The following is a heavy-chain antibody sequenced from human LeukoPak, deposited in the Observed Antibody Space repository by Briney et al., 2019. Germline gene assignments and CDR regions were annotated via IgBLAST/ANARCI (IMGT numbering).Heavy chain of an antibody. Sequence: GGSLRLPYAASGFTVISNYIRWVRQAPGKGLEWVSVIYSGGSTYYADSVKGRFTLSRDNSKNALHLQMNSLRAEDTAVYYCARVVLYYDFWSAYFHNWGQGTLVTVSS. D-gene: IGHD3-3*01. J-gene: IGHJ4*02. CDR2: IYSGGST. CDR1: GFTVISNY. CDR3: ARVVLYYDFWSAYFHN. V-gene: IGHV3-66*01.